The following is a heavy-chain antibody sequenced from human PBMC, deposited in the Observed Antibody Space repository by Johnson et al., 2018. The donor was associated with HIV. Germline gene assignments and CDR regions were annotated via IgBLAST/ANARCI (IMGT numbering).Heavy chain of an antibody. CDR3: AKETPSSGGTFDI. CDR2: ISYDGSNK. D-gene: IGHD6-25*01. V-gene: IGHV3-30-3*01. CDR1: GFTFSSYA. J-gene: IGHJ3*02. Sequence: QVQLVESGGGVVQPGRSLRLSCAASGFTFSSYAMHWVRQAPGKGLEWVAVISYDGSNKYYADSVKGRFTISSDNSKNTLYLQMNSLRAEDTAVYYCAKETPSSGGTFDIWGQGTMVTVSS.